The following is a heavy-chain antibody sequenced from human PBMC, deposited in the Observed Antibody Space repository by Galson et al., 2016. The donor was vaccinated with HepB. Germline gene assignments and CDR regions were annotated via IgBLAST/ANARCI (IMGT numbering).Heavy chain of an antibody. V-gene: IGHV3-20*04. D-gene: IGHD6-19*01. CDR2: MNWHTET. CDR1: GFAIEEYG. J-gene: IGHJ3*02. CDR3: ARRQPGYSSGWTPRKGFDI. Sequence: SLRLSCAASGFAIEEYGMSWVRQAPGKGLEWVSGMNWHTETDYAESVKGRFTISRDNAENSLYLQMNSLRVEDTALYYCARRQPGYSSGWTPRKGFDIWGRGTMVTVS.